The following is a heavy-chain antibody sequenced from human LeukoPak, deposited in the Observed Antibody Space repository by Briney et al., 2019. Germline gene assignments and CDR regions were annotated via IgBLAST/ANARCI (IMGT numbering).Heavy chain of an antibody. D-gene: IGHD3-10*01. J-gene: IGHJ4*02. CDR2: IYISGST. Sequence: SETLSLTCTVSGGSISGGPISSDYWSWIRQPAGKGLERIGRIYISGSTNSNPSLKSRVSMSVDTSKNQFSLKLSSVTAADTAVYYCARSQFDRFGELLSDYWGQGTLVTVSS. CDR3: ARSQFDRFGELLSDY. V-gene: IGHV4-4*07. CDR1: GGPISSDY.